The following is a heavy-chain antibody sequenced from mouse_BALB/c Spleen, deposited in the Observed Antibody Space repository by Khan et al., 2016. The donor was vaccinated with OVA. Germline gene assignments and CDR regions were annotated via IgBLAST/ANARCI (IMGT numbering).Heavy chain of an antibody. CDR1: GYTFTDYN. CDR3: TSGGFGGFAY. V-gene: IGHV1-18*01. CDR2: ITPNNGGT. J-gene: IGHJ3*01. Sequence: VQLQQSGPEVVKPGTSVKIPCKASGYTFTDYNVDWVKQSHGKSLEWIGDITPNNGGTIYNQKFKGKATLTVDKSSSTAYMELRSLTSEDTAVYYCTSGGFGGFAYWGQGTLVTVSA.